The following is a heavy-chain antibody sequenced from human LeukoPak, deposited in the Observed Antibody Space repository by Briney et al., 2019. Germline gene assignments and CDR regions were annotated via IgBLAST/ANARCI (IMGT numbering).Heavy chain of an antibody. CDR2: ISYSRST. V-gene: IGHV4-59*01. CDR1: GVSISTYS. D-gene: IGHD1-26*01. Sequence: SESLSLTCTVSGVSISTYSWSWIRQPPGKGLEWGGYISYSRSTSYNPSLRGRVTISVDTSKNQFSLNLSSVADADTAVYYSATDGNFDLWGRGTLVTVSS. J-gene: IGHJ2*01. CDR3: ATDGNFDL.